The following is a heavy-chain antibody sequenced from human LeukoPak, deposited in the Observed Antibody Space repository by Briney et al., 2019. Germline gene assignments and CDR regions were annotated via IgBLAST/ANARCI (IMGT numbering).Heavy chain of an antibody. CDR2: IIPMFGTS. CDR3: ARGVRAVADAFDI. V-gene: IGHV1-69*01. CDR1: GGTFSSYA. D-gene: IGHD2-15*01. Sequence: SVKVSCKASGGTFSSYAISWVRQAPGQGLEWMGGIIPMFGTSDNAQKFQGRVTITADESTSTAYMELSRLRSEDTPLYYCARGVRAVADAFDIWGQGTMVTVSS. J-gene: IGHJ3*02.